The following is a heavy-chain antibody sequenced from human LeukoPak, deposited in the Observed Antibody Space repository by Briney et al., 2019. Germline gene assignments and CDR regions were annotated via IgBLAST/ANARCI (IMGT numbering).Heavy chain of an antibody. D-gene: IGHD6-19*01. V-gene: IGHV4-59*08. CDR3: ASSSGYSSGFDY. J-gene: IGHJ4*02. Sequence: SETLSLTCTVSGGSISSYYWSWIRQPPGKGLEWIGYIYYSGSTNYNPSLKSRVTISVDTSKNQFSLKLSSVTAADTAVYYCASSSGYSSGFDYWGQGTLVTVSS. CDR1: GGSISSYY. CDR2: IYYSGST.